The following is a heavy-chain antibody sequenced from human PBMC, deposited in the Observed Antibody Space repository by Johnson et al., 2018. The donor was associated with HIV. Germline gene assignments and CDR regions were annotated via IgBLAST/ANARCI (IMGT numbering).Heavy chain of an antibody. CDR3: ARGYYYGSGRPPRSAFDI. CDR2: TRYDGSNK. D-gene: IGHD3-10*01. Sequence: QVQLVESGGGVVQPGRSLRLSCAASGFTFSSYGMHCVRQAPGKGLEWVAFTRYDGSNKHYVDSVKGRFTISRDNAKNSLYLQMNSLRAEDTAVYYCARGYYYGSGRPPRSAFDIWGQGTMVTVSS. J-gene: IGHJ3*02. CDR1: GFTFSSYG. V-gene: IGHV3-30*02.